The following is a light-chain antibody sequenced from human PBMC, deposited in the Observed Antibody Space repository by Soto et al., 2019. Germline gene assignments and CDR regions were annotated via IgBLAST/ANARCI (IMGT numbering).Light chain of an antibody. CDR2: DVS. CDR1: SSDVGGYNY. Sequence: QSVLTQPASVSGSPGQSITISCTGTSSDVGGYNYVSWYQQHPGKAPKLMIYDVSNRPSGVSNRFSGSKSGNTASLTISRLQAEDEANYYCSSYTSSRGVFGTGTKVTVL. CDR3: SSYTSSRGV. J-gene: IGLJ1*01. V-gene: IGLV2-14*01.